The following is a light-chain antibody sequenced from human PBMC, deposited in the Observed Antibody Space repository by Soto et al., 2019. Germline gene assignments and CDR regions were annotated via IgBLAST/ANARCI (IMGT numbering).Light chain of an antibody. Sequence: QSVLTQPPSASGTPGQRVTISCSGSSSNIGSNTVNWYQQLPGTAPKLLINTNNQRPSGVPDRFSGSKSGTSASLAISGLQSEDEADYYCATWDDSLNGPYYVFGTGTKLTVL. CDR3: ATWDDSLNGPYYV. CDR1: SSNIGSNT. J-gene: IGLJ1*01. V-gene: IGLV1-44*01. CDR2: TNN.